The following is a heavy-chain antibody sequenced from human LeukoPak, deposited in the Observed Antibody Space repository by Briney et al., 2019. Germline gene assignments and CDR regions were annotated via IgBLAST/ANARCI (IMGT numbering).Heavy chain of an antibody. CDR2: LWRDGTNN. CDR1: GFTLRNYG. V-gene: IGHV3-33*06. Sequence: PGGSLRLSCVASGFTLRNYGMHWVSQAPGKGLEWVAVLWRDGTNNFYADSVKGRFRFSRDNSKDILYLQMNSLRAEDTAVYYCAKEYEIFVGAFDIWGQGTMVTVSS. J-gene: IGHJ3*02. D-gene: IGHD3-9*01. CDR3: AKEYEIFVGAFDI.